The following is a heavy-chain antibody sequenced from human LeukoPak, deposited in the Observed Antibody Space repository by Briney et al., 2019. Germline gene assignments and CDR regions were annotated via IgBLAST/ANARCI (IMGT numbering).Heavy chain of an antibody. V-gene: IGHV4-61*01. CDR2: IYYSGST. CDR3: ARDDSSTWGGAFDI. D-gene: IGHD6-13*01. Sequence: SETLSLTCTVSVGSVSSSSHDGSWIRQPPGEGLGWIMHIYYSGSTSYNHSLNSRVTISIDTSKNQFSLQLNSVTAADTALYYCARDDSSTWGGAFDIWGQGTLVTVSS. J-gene: IGHJ3*02. CDR1: VGSVSSSSHD.